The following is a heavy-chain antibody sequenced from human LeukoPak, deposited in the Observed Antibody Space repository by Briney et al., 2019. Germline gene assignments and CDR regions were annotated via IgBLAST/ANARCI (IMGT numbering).Heavy chain of an antibody. CDR3: ATDWEAVAGSFRFGY. Sequence: ASVKVPCKVSGYTLTELSMHWVRQAPGKGLEWMGGFDPEDGETIYAQKFQGRVTMTEDTSTDTAYMELSSLRSEDTAVYYCATDWEAVAGSFRFGYWGQGTLVTVSS. CDR2: FDPEDGET. CDR1: GYTLTELS. J-gene: IGHJ4*02. D-gene: IGHD6-19*01. V-gene: IGHV1-24*01.